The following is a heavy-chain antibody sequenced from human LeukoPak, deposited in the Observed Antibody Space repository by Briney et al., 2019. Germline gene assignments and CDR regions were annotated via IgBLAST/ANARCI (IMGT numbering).Heavy chain of an antibody. CDR3: ARETTYYYGSRTYNWFDP. CDR2: FSRSGSTI. CDR1: GFTFSSYE. J-gene: IGHJ5*02. Sequence: GGSLRLSCAASGFTFSSYEMNWVRQAPGKGLEGVSYFSRSGSTIYYADSVKGRFTISRDNAKNSLYLQMNSLRAEDTAVYYCARETTYYYGSRTYNWFDPWGQGTLVTVSS. D-gene: IGHD3-10*01. V-gene: IGHV3-48*03.